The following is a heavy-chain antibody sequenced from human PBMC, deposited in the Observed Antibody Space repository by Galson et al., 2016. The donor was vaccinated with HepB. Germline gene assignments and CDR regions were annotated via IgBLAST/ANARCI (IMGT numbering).Heavy chain of an antibody. J-gene: IGHJ6*02. CDR3: ARDRGYWGMGV. V-gene: IGHV3-21*03. D-gene: IGHD6-25*01. CDR2: VSSDSLSK. Sequence: SLRLSCAASGFTFGAYTMNWVRQSPGKGLQWVSTVSSDSLSKYYADSVGGRFTVSRDNVNNALSLQMNSLRADDTGAYYCARDRGYWGMGVWGQGTTVTISS. CDR1: GFTFGAYT.